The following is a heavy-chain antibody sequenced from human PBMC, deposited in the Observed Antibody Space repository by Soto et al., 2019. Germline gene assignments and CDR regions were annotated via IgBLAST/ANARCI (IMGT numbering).Heavy chain of an antibody. CDR1: GGSLSGYY. D-gene: IGHD3-3*01. CDR2: ITPCGSA. V-gene: IGHV4-34*01. CDR3: ARGGGWRWTPP. J-gene: IGHJ4*02. Sequence: QVQLQQRGAGLLKPSETLSLTCGVYGGSLSGYYWSWIRQLPGKGLEWIGEITPCGSAAYHPSLRRRAAISLDTSKNQISLEMNSVTVADTGVYYCARGGGWRWTPPWGQGTLVTVSS.